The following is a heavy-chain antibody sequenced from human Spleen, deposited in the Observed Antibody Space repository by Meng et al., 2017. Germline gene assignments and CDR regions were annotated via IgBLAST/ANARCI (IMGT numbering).Heavy chain of an antibody. D-gene: IGHD2-8*01. J-gene: IGHJ4*02. CDR1: GESLSGYY. Sequence: QVQLQQWGAGLLKPSETLSLTCAVYGESLSGYYWSWIRQPPGKGLEWIGEINHSGSTNYNPSLKSRVTISVDTSKNQFSLKLSSVTAADTAVYYCARDSACVSRTGWCIPLDSWGQGTLVTVSS. CDR3: ARDSACVSRTGWCIPLDS. V-gene: IGHV4-34*01. CDR2: INHSGST.